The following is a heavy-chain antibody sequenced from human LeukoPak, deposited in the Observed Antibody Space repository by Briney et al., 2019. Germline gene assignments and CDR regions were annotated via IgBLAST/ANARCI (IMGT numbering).Heavy chain of an antibody. CDR1: GFTFSDYY. CDR3: AKDGGEYYDILTGYYPRLYYMDV. D-gene: IGHD3-9*01. J-gene: IGHJ6*03. V-gene: IGHV3-11*01. Sequence: GGSLRLSCAASGFTFSDYYMTWIRQAPGKGLEWVSYISSSGSTIYYADSVKGRFTISRDNSKNTLYLQMNSLRAEDTAVYYCAKDGGEYYDILTGYYPRLYYMDVWGKGTTVTISS. CDR2: ISSSGSTI.